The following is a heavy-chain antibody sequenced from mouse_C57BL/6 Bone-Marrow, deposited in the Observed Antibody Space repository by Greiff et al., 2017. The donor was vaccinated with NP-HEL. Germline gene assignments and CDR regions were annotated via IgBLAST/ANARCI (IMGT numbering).Heavy chain of an antibody. CDR2: IHPSDSDT. V-gene: IGHV1-74*01. D-gene: IGHD2-3*01. J-gene: IGHJ4*01. CDR1: GYTFTSYW. Sequence: QVHVKQPGAELVKPGASVKVSCKASGYTFTSYWMHWVKQRPGQGLEWIGRIHPSDSDTNYNQKFKGKATLTVDKSSSTAYMQLSSLTSEDSAVYYCAIRDGYYPYYYAMDYWGQGTSVTVSS. CDR3: AIRDGYYPYYYAMDY.